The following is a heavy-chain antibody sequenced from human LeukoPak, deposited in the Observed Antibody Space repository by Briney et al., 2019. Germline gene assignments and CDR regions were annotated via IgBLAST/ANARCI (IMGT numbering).Heavy chain of an antibody. D-gene: IGHD3-16*01. CDR2: ISSSSSYI. J-gene: IGHJ6*02. CDR3: ARDQNGGPREGMDV. V-gene: IGHV3-21*01. CDR1: GFTFSSYT. Sequence: PGGSLRLSCAASGFTFSSYTMNRVRQAPGKVLEWVSSISSSSSYIYYADSVKGRFTISRDNAKNSLYLQMNSLRAEDMAVYYCARDQNGGPREGMDVWGQGTTVSVSS.